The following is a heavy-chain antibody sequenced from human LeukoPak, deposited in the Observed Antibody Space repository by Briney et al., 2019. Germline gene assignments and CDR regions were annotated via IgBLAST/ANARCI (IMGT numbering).Heavy chain of an antibody. CDR3: ARWDKKTGSYFPH. CDR2: ISAHNGNT. J-gene: IGHJ1*01. D-gene: IGHD7-27*01. V-gene: IGHV1-18*01. CDR1: GGTFSSYA. Sequence: ASVKVSCKASGGTFSSYAISWVRQAPGQGLEWMGWISAHNGNTNYAQKLQDRVTMTTDTSTNTAYMELRSLTSGDTAVYYCARWDKKTGSYFPHWGQGTLVTVPS.